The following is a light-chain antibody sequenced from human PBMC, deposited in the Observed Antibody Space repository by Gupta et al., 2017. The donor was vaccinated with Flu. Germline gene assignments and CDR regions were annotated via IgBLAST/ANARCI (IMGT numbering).Light chain of an antibody. CDR2: NLS. V-gene: IGKV1-5*03. Sequence: PSTLSVSLGDRVTISVLASQNINTWLPRFQLLLWIGPKLLISNLSISEDRVPTRFDGSGSGSKFSLSMTNIQADDLAPYYTQRYEYYALTFGHGTKLEI. CDR3: QRYEYYALT. CDR1: QNINTW. J-gene: IGKJ2*01.